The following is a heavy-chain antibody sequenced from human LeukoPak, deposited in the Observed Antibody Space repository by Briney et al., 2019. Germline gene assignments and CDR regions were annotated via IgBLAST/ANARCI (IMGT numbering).Heavy chain of an antibody. CDR3: ATMGGMSPYYYYYMDV. J-gene: IGHJ6*03. Sequence: PGGSLRLSCAASGLTVSSNYMSWVRQAPGKGLEWVSLLYSGGSTYYADSVKGRFTISRDNSKNTLYLQMSSLRAEDTAVYYCATMGGMSPYYYYYMDVWGKGTTVTVSS. V-gene: IGHV3-53*01. CDR2: LYSGGST. CDR1: GLTVSSNY. D-gene: IGHD5-24*01.